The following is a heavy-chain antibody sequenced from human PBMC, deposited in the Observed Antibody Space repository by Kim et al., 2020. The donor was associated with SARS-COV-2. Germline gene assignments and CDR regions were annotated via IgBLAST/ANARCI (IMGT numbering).Heavy chain of an antibody. CDR3: VSDPNWAPGH. Sequence: GGSLRLSCAASGFTFNNYAMIWVRRAPGMGLEWVSHIGSGGEIAYRESVKGRFTMSKDNTKDTVYLQMNSLGVDDTAVYYCVSDPNWAPGHWGQGTLVTVSS. D-gene: IGHD7-27*01. V-gene: IGHV3-23*01. J-gene: IGHJ4*02. CDR1: GFTFNNYA. CDR2: IGSGGEI.